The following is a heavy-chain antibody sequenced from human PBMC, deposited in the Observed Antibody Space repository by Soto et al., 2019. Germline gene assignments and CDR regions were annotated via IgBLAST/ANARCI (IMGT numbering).Heavy chain of an antibody. CDR1: GFTFGVYA. Sequence: GGSLRLSCTASGFTFGVYAMSWFRQAPGKGLEWVGFIRSKAYGGTTEYAASVKGRFTISRDDSKSIAYLQMNSLKTEDTAVYYCTREKVVVVPAALDRYYYMDVWGKGTTVTVSS. CDR2: IRSKAYGGTT. CDR3: TREKVVVVPAALDRYYYMDV. V-gene: IGHV3-49*03. J-gene: IGHJ6*03. D-gene: IGHD2-2*01.